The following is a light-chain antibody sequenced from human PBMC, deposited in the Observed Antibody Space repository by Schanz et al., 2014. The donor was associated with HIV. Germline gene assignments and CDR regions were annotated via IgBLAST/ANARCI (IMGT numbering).Light chain of an antibody. CDR2: DVN. CDR1: SSDIGGYNL. CDR3: SSYAGSNNLI. V-gene: IGLV2-8*01. J-gene: IGLJ2*01. Sequence: QSALTQPASVSGSPGQSITISCTGTSSDIGGYNLVSWYQQHPGKAPKLIIYDVNNRPSGVSDRFSGSKSGNTASLTVSGLQAEDEGDYYCSSYAGSNNLIFGGGTKLTVL.